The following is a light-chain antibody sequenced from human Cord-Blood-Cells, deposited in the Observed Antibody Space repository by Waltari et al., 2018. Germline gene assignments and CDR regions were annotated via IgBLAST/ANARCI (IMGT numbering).Light chain of an antibody. V-gene: IGKV2-28*01. CDR3: QKYNSALFT. Sequence: DIVMTQSPLSLPVTPGEPASISCRSSQSLLHSNGYNYLDWYLQKPGQSPQLLIYLGSNRASGVPDRFSGSGSGTDFTLKISRVEAEDVGVYYCQKYNSALFTFGPGTKVDIK. CDR2: LGS. J-gene: IGKJ3*01. CDR1: QSLLHSNGYNY.